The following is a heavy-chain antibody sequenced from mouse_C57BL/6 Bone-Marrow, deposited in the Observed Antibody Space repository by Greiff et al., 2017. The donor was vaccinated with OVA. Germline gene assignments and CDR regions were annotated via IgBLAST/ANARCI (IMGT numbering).Heavy chain of an antibody. CDR1: GYAFSSSW. CDR2: IYPGDGDT. V-gene: IGHV1-82*01. J-gene: IGHJ2*01. CDR3: ARTGDPFDY. Sequence: VQLKESGPELVKPGASVKISCKASGYAFSSSWMNWVKQRPGKGLEWIGRIYPGDGDTNYNGKVKGKATLTADKSSSTAYMQLSSLTSEDAAVYFCARTGDPFDYWGQGTTLTVSS.